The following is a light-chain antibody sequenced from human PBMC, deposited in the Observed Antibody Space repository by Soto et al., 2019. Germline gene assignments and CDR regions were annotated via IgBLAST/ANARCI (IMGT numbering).Light chain of an antibody. CDR1: PSVTNF. CDR3: QQRNIWPPIT. J-gene: IGKJ5*01. CDR2: GAF. V-gene: IGKV3-11*01. Sequence: EIVLTQSPATLPLSPGERATLSCRASPSVTNFLAWYQQKPDQAPRLLIYGAFNRATGIPARFSGSGYGTDFPLTISSLEPEDSAIYYCQQRNIWPPITFGQGTRLEIK.